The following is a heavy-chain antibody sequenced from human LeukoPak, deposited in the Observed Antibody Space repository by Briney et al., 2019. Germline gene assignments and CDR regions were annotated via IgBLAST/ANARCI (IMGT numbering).Heavy chain of an antibody. CDR3: ARGPSKGYCSSTSCRRTDYYYYYYMDV. D-gene: IGHD2-2*01. CDR2: IYYSGST. CDR1: GGSISSYY. V-gene: IGHV4-59*01. Sequence: SETLSLTCTVSGGSISSYYWSWIRQPPGKGLEWIGYIYYSGSTNYNPSLKSRVTISVDTSKNQFSLKLSSVTAADTAVYYCARGPSKGYCSSTSCRRTDYYYYYYMDVWGKGTTVTVSS. J-gene: IGHJ6*03.